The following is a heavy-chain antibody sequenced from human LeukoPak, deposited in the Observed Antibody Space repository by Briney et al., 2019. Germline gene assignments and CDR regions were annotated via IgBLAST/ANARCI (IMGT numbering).Heavy chain of an antibody. CDR3: AREAYYGSGRSRQPSPV. J-gene: IGHJ4*02. CDR2: ISKDGSDE. V-gene: IGHV3-30*15. D-gene: IGHD3-10*01. Sequence: GGSLRLSCAASGFTFTSYPLYWVRQPPGRGLEWVALISKDGSDEDYADSVKGRFTISRDNSRDTLFLQMSGLRVDDTAVYYCAREAYYGSGRSRQPSPVWGQGTSVTVSS. CDR1: GFTFTSYP.